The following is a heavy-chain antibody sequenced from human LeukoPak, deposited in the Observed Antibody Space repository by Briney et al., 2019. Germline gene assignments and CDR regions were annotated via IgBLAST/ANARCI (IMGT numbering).Heavy chain of an antibody. CDR3: ARYSGGWPYYFDF. CDR2: ISNTGDT. D-gene: IGHD6-19*01. CDR1: GGSISIYY. Sequence: SETLSLTCTVSGGSISIYYWSWIRQPPGKGLEWIGYISNTGDTNCNPSLKGRVAISLDTSKNQFSLQLSSVTAADTAVYFCARYSGGWPYYFDFWGPGAWSPSPQ. J-gene: IGHJ4*02. V-gene: IGHV4-4*08.